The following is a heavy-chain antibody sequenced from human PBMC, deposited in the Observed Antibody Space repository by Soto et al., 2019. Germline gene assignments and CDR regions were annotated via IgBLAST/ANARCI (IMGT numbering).Heavy chain of an antibody. V-gene: IGHV4-34*01. CDR2: INHSGST. CDR3: ARGRLAAAGGYGMDV. CDR1: GGSFSGYY. Sequence: SSETLSLTCAVYGGSFSGYYWSWIRQPPGKGLEWIGEINHSGSTNYNPSLKSRVTISVDTSKNQFSLKLSSVTAADTAVYYCARGRLAAAGGYGMDVWGQGTTVTVSS. D-gene: IGHD6-13*01. J-gene: IGHJ6*02.